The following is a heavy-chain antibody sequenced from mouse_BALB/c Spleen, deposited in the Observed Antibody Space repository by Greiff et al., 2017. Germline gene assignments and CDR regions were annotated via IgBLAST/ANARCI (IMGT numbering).Heavy chain of an antibody. CDR3: AGYYYGSSYKGPFDY. J-gene: IGHJ2*01. V-gene: IGHV1-18*01. Sequence: VQLKESGPELVKPGASVKISCKTSGYTFTEYTMHWVKQSHGKSLEWIGGINPNNGGTSYNQKFKGKATLTVDKSSSTAYMELRSLTSEDSAVYYCAGYYYGSSYKGPFDYWGQGTTLTVSS. D-gene: IGHD1-1*01. CDR1: GYTFTEYT. CDR2: INPNNGGT.